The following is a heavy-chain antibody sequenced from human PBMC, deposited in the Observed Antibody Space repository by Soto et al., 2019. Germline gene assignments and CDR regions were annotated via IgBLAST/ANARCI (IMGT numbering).Heavy chain of an antibody. CDR3: ARGGYYYDSSGYYYVSPYFDY. D-gene: IGHD3-22*01. CDR1: GFTFSSHE. J-gene: IGHJ4*02. V-gene: IGHV3-48*03. CDR2: ISSSGSTI. Sequence: PGGSLRLSCAASGFTFSSHEMNWVRQAPGKGLEWVSYISSSGSTIYYADSVKGRFTISRDNAKNSLYLQMTSLRAEDTAVYYCARGGYYYDSSGYYYVSPYFDYWGQGTLVTVSS.